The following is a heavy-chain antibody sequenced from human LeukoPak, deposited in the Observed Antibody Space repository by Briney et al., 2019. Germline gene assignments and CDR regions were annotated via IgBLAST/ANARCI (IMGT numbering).Heavy chain of an antibody. CDR2: IYYSGST. D-gene: IGHD6-19*01. CDR3: ARLGYSSGWYPDY. V-gene: IGHV4-31*03. CDR1: GGSISSGGYS. Sequence: SETLSLTCTVSGGSISSGGYSWSWIRQHPGKGLEWIGYIYYSGSTYYNPSLKSRVTISVDTSKNQFSLKLSSVTAADTAVYYCARLGYSSGWYPDYWGQGTLVTVSS. J-gene: IGHJ4*02.